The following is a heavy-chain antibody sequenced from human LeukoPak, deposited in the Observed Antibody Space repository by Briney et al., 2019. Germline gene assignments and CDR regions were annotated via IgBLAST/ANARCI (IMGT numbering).Heavy chain of an antibody. Sequence: ASVKVSCKASRYTFTSYYMHWVRQAPGQGLEWMGIINPSGGSTSYAQKFQGRVTMTRDTSTSTVYMELSSLRSEDTAVYYCASYYDFWSGYYTGNYWGQGTLVTVSS. J-gene: IGHJ4*02. CDR3: ASYYDFWSGYYTGNY. CDR2: INPSGGST. D-gene: IGHD3-3*01. V-gene: IGHV1-46*01. CDR1: RYTFTSYY.